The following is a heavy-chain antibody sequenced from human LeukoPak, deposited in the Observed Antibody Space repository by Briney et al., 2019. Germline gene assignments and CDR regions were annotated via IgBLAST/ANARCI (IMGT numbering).Heavy chain of an antibody. CDR2: IIPILGIA. J-gene: IGHJ4*02. CDR3: ARQVGHYSGSDPDY. D-gene: IGHD1-26*01. Sequence: SVKVSCKASGGTFSSYTISWVRQAPGQGLEWMGRIIPILGIANYAQKFQGRVTITADKSTSTAYMELSSLRSEDTAVYYCARQVGHYSGSDPDYWGQGTLVTVSS. V-gene: IGHV1-69*02. CDR1: GGTFSSYT.